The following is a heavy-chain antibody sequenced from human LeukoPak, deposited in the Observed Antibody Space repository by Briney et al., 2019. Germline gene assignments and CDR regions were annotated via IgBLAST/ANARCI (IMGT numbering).Heavy chain of an antibody. CDR3: ARLYSGSYSDAFDI. V-gene: IGHV4-59*01. CDR1: GGSISSYY. CDR2: IYYSGST. D-gene: IGHD1-26*01. Sequence: PSETLSFTCTVSGGSISSYYWSWIRQPPGKGLEWIGYIYYSGSTNYNPSLKSRVTISVDTSKNQFSLKLSSVTAADTAVYYCARLYSGSYSDAFDIWGQGTMVTVSS. J-gene: IGHJ3*02.